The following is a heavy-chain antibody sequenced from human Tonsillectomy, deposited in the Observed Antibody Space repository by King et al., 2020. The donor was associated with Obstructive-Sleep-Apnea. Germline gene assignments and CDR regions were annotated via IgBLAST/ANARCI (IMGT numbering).Heavy chain of an antibody. D-gene: IGHD5-18*01. V-gene: IGHV5-51*01. CDR1: GYSFTIYW. CDR2: SYPGDSDT. J-gene: IGHJ4*02. CDR3: AGPGGYSYGYFDY. Sequence: VQLVESGAEVKKPGESLKISCKGSGYSFTIYWIVWVLQMPGKCLEWMGISYPGDSDTRSSPSFQGQATISADKPISTAYLKWSSLKATDTAMYYCAGPGGYSYGYFDYWGQGTLVTVSS.